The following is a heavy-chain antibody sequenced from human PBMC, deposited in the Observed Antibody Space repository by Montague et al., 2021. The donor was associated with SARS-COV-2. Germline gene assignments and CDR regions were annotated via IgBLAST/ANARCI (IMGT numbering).Heavy chain of an antibody. CDR3: ARDLWVWLSVEGSFDY. D-gene: IGHD5-12*01. CDR2: IYYSGST. Sequence: SETLSLTCTVSGGSISSSSYYWGWIRQPPGEGLEWIGSIYYSGSTYYNPSLKSRVTISVDTSKNQFSLKLSSVTAADTAAYYCARDLWVWLSVEGSFDYWGQGTLVTVSS. J-gene: IGHJ4*02. V-gene: IGHV4-39*07. CDR1: GGSISSSSYY.